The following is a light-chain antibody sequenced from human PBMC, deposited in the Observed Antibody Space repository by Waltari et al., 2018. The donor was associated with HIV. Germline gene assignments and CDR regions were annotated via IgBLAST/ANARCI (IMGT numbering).Light chain of an antibody. CDR2: GNT. V-gene: IGLV1-40*01. J-gene: IGLJ2*01. CDR3: QSYDSSLSGFVV. CDR1: SSNIGAGYD. Sequence: QSVLTRPPSVSGAPGQRVTISCTGSSSNIGAGYDVHWYQQLPGTAPKVLIYGNTNRPSGVPDRFSGSKSGTSASLAITGLQAEDEADYYCQSYDSSLSGFVVFGGGTKVTVL.